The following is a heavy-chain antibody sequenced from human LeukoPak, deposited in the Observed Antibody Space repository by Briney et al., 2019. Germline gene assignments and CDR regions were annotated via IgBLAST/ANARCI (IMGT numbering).Heavy chain of an antibody. CDR3: ARDEVPAAHPEYFQH. D-gene: IGHD2-2*01. CDR1: GYTFTSYG. Sequence: EASVKVSCKASGYTFTSYGISWVRQAPGQGLEWMGWISAYNGNTNYAQKLQGRVTMTTDTSTSTAYMELRSLRSDDTAVYYCARDEVPAAHPEYFQHWGQGTLVTVSS. V-gene: IGHV1-18*01. J-gene: IGHJ1*01. CDR2: ISAYNGNT.